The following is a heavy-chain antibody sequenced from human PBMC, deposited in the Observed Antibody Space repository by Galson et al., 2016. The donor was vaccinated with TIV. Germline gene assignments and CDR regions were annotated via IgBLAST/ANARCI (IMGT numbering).Heavy chain of an antibody. CDR2: MDPNSGNT. CDR1: GYTFTSYD. J-gene: IGHJ4*02. Sequence: SVKVSCKASGYTFTSYDINWVRQATGQGLEWMGWMDPNSGNTGYAQKFRGRVTMTRNTSVRTAYMELSSLRSEDTAVYYRARSGDYGDYWGQGTLVTVSS. CDR3: ARSGDYGDY. V-gene: IGHV1-8*02. D-gene: IGHD4-17*01.